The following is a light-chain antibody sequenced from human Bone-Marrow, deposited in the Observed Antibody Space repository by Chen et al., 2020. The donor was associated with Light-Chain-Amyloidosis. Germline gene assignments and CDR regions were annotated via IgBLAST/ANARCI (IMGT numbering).Light chain of an antibody. CDR2: RDT. V-gene: IGLV3-25*03. CDR1: DLPTKY. Sequence: SYELTQPPSVSVSPGQTARITCSGDDLPTKYAYWYQQKPGQAPVLVIHRDTERPSGISERFSGSSSGTTATLTISGVQAEDEADYQCQSEDSSGTYEVIFGGGTKLTV. CDR3: QSEDSSGTYEVI. J-gene: IGLJ2*01.